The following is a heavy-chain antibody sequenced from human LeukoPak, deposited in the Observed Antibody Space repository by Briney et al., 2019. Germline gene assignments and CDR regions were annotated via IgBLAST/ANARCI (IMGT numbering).Heavy chain of an antibody. CDR1: GFTFSSYS. CDR3: ATRSTTGTSYYYYYYGMDV. J-gene: IGHJ6*02. Sequence: GGSLRLSWAVSGFTFSSYSMSWVRQAHGKVLEWVSAIIGSVGSTYYADSVKGRFTISRDNSKKTLYLQMNSLRAEDTAVYYCATRSTTGTSYYYYYYGMDVWGQGTTVTVS. CDR2: IIGSVGST. V-gene: IGHV3-23*01. D-gene: IGHD1-1*01.